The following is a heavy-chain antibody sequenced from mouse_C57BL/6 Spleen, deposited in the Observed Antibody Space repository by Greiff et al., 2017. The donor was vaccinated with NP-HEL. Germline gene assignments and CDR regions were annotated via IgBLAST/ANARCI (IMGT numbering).Heavy chain of an antibody. CDR1: SYSFTGYY. V-gene: IGHV1-42*01. CDR2: INPSTGGT. J-gene: IGHJ2*01. Sequence: VQLQQSGPELVKPGASVKISCKASSYSFTGYYMNWVKQSPEKSLEWIGEINPSTGGTTYNQKFKAKATLTVDKSSSTAYMQLKSLTSEDSAVYYCARSYYGSSYGYWGKGTTLTVSS. D-gene: IGHD1-1*01. CDR3: ARSYYGSSYGY.